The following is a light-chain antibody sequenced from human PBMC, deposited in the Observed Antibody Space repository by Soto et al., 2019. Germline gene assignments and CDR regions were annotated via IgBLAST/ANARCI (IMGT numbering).Light chain of an antibody. CDR2: SAS. J-gene: IGKJ5*01. CDR3: QQSFSTPT. CDR1: QRINIY. Sequence: DIQMTKPPSSLSASVGDRVTITCRASQRINIYLNWYRQKPGKAPELLIYSASNLQSGVPSRFSGSGSGTDFTLTISGLQSEDFATYYCQQSFSTPTFGQGTRLEIK. V-gene: IGKV1-39*01.